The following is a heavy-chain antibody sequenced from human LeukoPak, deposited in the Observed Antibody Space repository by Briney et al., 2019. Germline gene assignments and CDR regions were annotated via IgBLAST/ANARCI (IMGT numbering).Heavy chain of an antibody. D-gene: IGHD3-10*01. J-gene: IGHJ5*02. V-gene: IGHV4-4*07. CDR3: ARDTNYGSGSYYPFWFDP. CDR2: IYTSGGT. Sequence: SETLSLTCTVSGGSISSYYWSWIQQPAGKGLEWIGRIYTSGGTNYNPSLRSRVTISVDTSKNQFSLKLSSVTAADTAVYYCARDTNYGSGSYYPFWFDPWGQGTLVTVSS. CDR1: GGSISSYY.